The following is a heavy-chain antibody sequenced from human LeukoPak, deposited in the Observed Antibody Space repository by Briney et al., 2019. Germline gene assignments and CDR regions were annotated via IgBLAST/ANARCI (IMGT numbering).Heavy chain of an antibody. D-gene: IGHD4-17*01. CDR1: GFSFISYG. CDR3: AKLCSDYGDYVTYFDY. J-gene: IGHJ4*02. V-gene: IGHV3-30*18. Sequence: PGGSLRLSCAASGFSFISYGMHWLRQAPGKGLEWVGVISDDGRNKKYADSVKGRFTISRDNSKDTLYLQMNSLRDEDTAVYYCAKLCSDYGDYVTYFDYWGQGTLVTVSS. CDR2: ISDDGRNK.